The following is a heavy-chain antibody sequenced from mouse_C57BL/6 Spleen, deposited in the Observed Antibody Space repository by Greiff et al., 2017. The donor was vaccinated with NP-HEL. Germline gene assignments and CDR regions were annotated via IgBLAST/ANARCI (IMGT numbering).Heavy chain of an antibody. D-gene: IGHD1-1*01. V-gene: IGHV1-7*01. Sequence: QVQLKQSGAELAKPGASVKLSCKASGYTFTSYWMHWVKQRPGQGLEWIGYINPSSGYTKYNQKFKDKATLTADKSSSTAYMQLSSLTYEDSAVYYCAREIGTTVVATDAMDYWGQGTSVTVSS. CDR3: AREIGTTVVATDAMDY. J-gene: IGHJ4*01. CDR1: GYTFTSYW. CDR2: INPSSGYT.